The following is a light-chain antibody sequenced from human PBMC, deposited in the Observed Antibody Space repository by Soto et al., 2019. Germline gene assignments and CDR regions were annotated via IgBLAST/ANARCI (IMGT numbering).Light chain of an antibody. Sequence: DIQMTQSPSSLSASIGDSVTITCRASQTIIGYLNWYQQKPGKAPRLLINAASNLQSGVPSRFRGSGSETDITLTITSLQPEDFATYYCQQSYTTPRTFGQGTKVEIQ. CDR3: QQSYTTPRT. J-gene: IGKJ1*01. CDR2: AAS. CDR1: QTIIGY. V-gene: IGKV1-39*01.